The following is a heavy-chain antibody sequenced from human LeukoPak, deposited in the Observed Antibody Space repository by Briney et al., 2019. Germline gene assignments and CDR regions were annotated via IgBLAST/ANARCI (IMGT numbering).Heavy chain of an antibody. Sequence: GRSLRLSCAASGFTFSSYAMHWVRQAPGKGLEWVAVVSYDGSIKYYADSVKGRFTISRDSSKNTLFLQMNSLRAEDTAVYYCASGYDTAMVTDYWGQGTLVTVSS. CDR2: VSYDGSIK. D-gene: IGHD5-18*01. J-gene: IGHJ4*02. CDR3: ASGYDTAMVTDY. V-gene: IGHV3-30*04. CDR1: GFTFSSYA.